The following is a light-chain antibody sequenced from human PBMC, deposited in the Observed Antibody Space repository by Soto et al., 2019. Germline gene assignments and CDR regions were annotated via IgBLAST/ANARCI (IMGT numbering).Light chain of an antibody. J-gene: IGKJ1*01. CDR1: QSVSSNY. Sequence: EIVLTQSPGTLSLSPGERATLSCRASQSVSSNYLAWYQQKPGQAPRPLIYGASSRATGIPDRFSGSGAGKDFTLTISRLEPEDFAVYYCQQYGSSPWTFGPGTKVEIK. CDR2: GAS. CDR3: QQYGSSPWT. V-gene: IGKV3-20*01.